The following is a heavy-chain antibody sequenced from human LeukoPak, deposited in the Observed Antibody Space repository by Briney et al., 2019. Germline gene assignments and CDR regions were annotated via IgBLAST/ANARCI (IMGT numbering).Heavy chain of an antibody. Sequence: GRSLRLSCAASGFTFSSYGMHWVRQAPGKGLVWVAVISYDGSNKYYADSVKGRFTISRDNSKNTLYLQMNSLRAEDTAVYYCAKDHGPVSSSWRGLDFDYWGQGTLVTVSS. CDR2: ISYDGSNK. J-gene: IGHJ4*02. D-gene: IGHD6-13*01. V-gene: IGHV3-30*18. CDR3: AKDHGPVSSSWRGLDFDY. CDR1: GFTFSSYG.